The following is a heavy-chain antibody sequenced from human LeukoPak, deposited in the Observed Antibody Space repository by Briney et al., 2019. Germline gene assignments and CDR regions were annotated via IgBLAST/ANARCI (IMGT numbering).Heavy chain of an antibody. V-gene: IGHV4-59*12. CDR1: GGSFTSYS. D-gene: IGHD5-18*01. Sequence: SETPSLTSTKSGGSFTSYSWTWSRQPPEAGLEWIGHIYFSGNGLYNSSLGSRVTISVDTTKNQFSLVLSSVTTSETAVHYCVRETQLWQPYCHNYMDVWGKGTTVTVSS. J-gene: IGHJ6*03. CDR3: VRETQLWQPYCHNYMDV. CDR2: IYFSGNG.